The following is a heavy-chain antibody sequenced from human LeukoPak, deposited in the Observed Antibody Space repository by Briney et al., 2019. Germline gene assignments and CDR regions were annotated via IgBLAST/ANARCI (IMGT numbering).Heavy chain of an antibody. D-gene: IGHD2-15*01. J-gene: IGHJ4*02. Sequence: SETLSLTCTVSGGSISSGGYYWSWIRQHPGEGLEWIGYIYYSGSTYYNPSLKSRVTISVDRSKNQFSLELSSVTAADTAVYYCARVKGSGFDYWGQGTLVTVSS. CDR3: ARVKGSGFDY. CDR1: GGSISSGGYY. CDR2: IYYSGST. V-gene: IGHV4-31*03.